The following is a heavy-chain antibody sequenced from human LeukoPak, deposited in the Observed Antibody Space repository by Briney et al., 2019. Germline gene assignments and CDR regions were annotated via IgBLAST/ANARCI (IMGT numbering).Heavy chain of an antibody. Sequence: GGSLRLSCAASGFTFSSYAIGWVRQAPGKGLEWVSGISGSGDSTYYADSMEGRFTISRDNSKNTLYLQMNSLRAEDTAVYYCAKGPASSIAAAADLDYWGQGTLVTVSS. J-gene: IGHJ4*02. D-gene: IGHD6-13*01. CDR2: ISGSGDST. V-gene: IGHV3-23*01. CDR3: AKGPASSIAAAADLDY. CDR1: GFTFSSYA.